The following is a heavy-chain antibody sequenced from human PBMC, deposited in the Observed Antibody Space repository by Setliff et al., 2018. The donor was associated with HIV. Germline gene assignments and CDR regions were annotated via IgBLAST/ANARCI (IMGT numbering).Heavy chain of an antibody. D-gene: IGHD2-2*01. J-gene: IGHJ4*02. Sequence: SETLSLTCTVSGGSITSGSYYWSWIRQPAGKGLEWIGHIYTSGSTNYNPSLKSRVTISVDTSKNQFSLKLSSVTAADTAVYYCARKPTGSPSDYWGQGTLVTVSS. CDR2: IYTSGST. CDR3: ARKPTGSPSDY. CDR1: GGSITSGSYY. V-gene: IGHV4-61*09.